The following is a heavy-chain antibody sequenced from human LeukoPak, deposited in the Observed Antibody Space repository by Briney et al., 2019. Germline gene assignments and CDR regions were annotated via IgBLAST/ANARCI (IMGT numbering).Heavy chain of an antibody. J-gene: IGHJ4*02. V-gene: IGHV3-23*01. CDR1: GFTVSSNY. Sequence: GGSLRLSCAASGFTVSSNYMSWVRQAPGKGLEWVSAISGSGGSTYYADSVKGRFTISRDNSKNTMSLQMNSLRADDTAVYYCAKDRRSSGGTFDYWGQGTLVTVSS. D-gene: IGHD1-26*01. CDR3: AKDRRSSGGTFDY. CDR2: ISGSGGST.